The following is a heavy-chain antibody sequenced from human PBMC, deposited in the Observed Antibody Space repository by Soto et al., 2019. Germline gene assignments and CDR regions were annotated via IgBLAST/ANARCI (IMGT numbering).Heavy chain of an antibody. CDR3: ARDMTPGGFHGMDV. Sequence: SATLSLTCPVSGGSLRSYYWSWIRQPPGKGLEWIGYIYYSGSTNYNPSLKSRVTISVDTSKNQFSLKLSSVTAADTAVYYCARDMTPGGFHGMDVGGQGTTVTV. V-gene: IGHV4-59*12. CDR1: GGSLRSYY. D-gene: IGHD2-15*01. CDR2: IYYSGST. J-gene: IGHJ6*02.